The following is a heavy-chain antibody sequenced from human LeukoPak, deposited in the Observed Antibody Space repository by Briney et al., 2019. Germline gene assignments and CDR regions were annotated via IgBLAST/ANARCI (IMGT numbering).Heavy chain of an antibody. CDR3: ARGQPSSGPNRYHS. J-gene: IGHJ5*01. D-gene: IGHD6-6*01. V-gene: IGHV6-1*01. Sequence: SQTLSLTCAISGDSVSSDSGGWNWIRQSPSRGLEWLGRTYYTSKWYNEYEESMKSRITINPDTSKNQLSLHLNSMTPEDTAVYYCARGQPSSGPNRYHSWGQGTLVTVSS. CDR1: GDSVSSDSGG. CDR2: TYYTSKWYN.